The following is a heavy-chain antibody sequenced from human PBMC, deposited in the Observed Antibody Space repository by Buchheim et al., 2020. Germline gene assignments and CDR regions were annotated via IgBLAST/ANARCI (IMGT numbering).Heavy chain of an antibody. CDR1: GYSFDTYW. J-gene: IGHJ5*02. V-gene: IGHV5-51*01. D-gene: IGHD2/OR15-2a*01. Sequence: EVRLVQSGAEVKKAGESLTISCKGSGYSFDTYWIGWVRQMPGKGLEWMGIIYPHDADARYSPSPQGRVTISADKSINTAYLQWDSLRASDTAIYYCVRRTLILPSMGWFDPWGQGTL. CDR2: IYPHDADA. CDR3: VRRTLILPSMGWFDP.